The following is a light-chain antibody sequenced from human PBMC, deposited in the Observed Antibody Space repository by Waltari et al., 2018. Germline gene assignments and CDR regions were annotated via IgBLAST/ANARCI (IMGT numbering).Light chain of an antibody. CDR2: GNT. V-gene: IGLV1-40*01. Sequence: QSVLTQPPSVSGAPGQRGTISCTGSSPHTGPGYAVQWYHQLPGSAPKLLIFGNTNRPSGVPDRFSGSKSGASASLAITGLQAEDEAVYYCHSYDIGLTAWVFGGGTKLTVL. J-gene: IGLJ3*02. CDR1: SPHTGPGYA. CDR3: HSYDIGLTAWV.